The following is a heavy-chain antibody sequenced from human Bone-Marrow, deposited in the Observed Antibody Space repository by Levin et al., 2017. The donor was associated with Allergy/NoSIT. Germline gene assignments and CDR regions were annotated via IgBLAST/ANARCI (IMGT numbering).Heavy chain of an antibody. Sequence: GGSLRLSCEASGFTFNNYGMHWVRQAPGKGLEWVAVISFDGGHKYYRDSVKGRFTISRDNSQNTLDLQMSSLTAEDTAVYYCAKDPEFYSNGVAVYWGQGTLVTVSS. V-gene: IGHV3-30*18. D-gene: IGHD2-8*01. CDR3: AKDPEFYSNGVAVY. CDR1: GFTFNNYG. J-gene: IGHJ4*02. CDR2: ISFDGGHK.